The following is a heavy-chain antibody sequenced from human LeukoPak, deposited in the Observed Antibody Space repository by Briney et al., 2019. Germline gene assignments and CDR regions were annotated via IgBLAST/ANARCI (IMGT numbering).Heavy chain of an antibody. Sequence: SQTLSLTCAVSGGSISSGGYSWSWIRQPPGKGLEWIGYIYHSGSTYYNPSLKSRVTISVDRSKNQFSLKLSSATAADTAVYYCATYIVVVPAAIGWFDPWGQGTLVTVSS. CDR1: GGSISSGGYS. V-gene: IGHV4-30-2*01. D-gene: IGHD2-2*01. CDR2: IYHSGST. J-gene: IGHJ5*02. CDR3: ATYIVVVPAAIGWFDP.